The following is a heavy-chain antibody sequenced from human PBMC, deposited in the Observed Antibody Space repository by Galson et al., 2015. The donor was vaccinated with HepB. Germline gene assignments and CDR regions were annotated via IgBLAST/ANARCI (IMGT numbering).Heavy chain of an antibody. J-gene: IGHJ6*02. CDR1: GFTFSRYT. CDR2: ISSSGGFI. CDR3: ARGAIFGVVTNFYYYGMDV. V-gene: IGHV3-21*01. D-gene: IGHD3-3*01. Sequence: SLRLPCAASGFTFSRYTIYWFRQARGKGQEWDSSISSSGGFIQYAVSLRGRCTISRDNAKDSLSLHMNSLRVEDTGVYDCARGAIFGVVTNFYYYGMDVWGQGTTVTVSS.